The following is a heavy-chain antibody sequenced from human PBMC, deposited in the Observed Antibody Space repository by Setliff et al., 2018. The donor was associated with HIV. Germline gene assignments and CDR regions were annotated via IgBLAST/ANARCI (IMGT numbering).Heavy chain of an antibody. V-gene: IGHV1-3*04. CDR1: GYTFTAYV. D-gene: IGHD6-6*01. Sequence: ASVKVSCKASGYTFTAYVMHWVRQAPGQRLEWMGWINTGNGNTKYSQKFQGRVTFIRDTSASTAYMELSGLRSEDTAVYYCARGFSVYSSSDPLLNWLDPWGQGTLVTVSS. CDR2: INTGNGNT. J-gene: IGHJ5*02. CDR3: ARGFSVYSSSDPLLNWLDP.